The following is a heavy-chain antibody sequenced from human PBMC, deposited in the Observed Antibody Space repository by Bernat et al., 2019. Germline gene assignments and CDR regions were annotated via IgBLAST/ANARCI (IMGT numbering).Heavy chain of an antibody. CDR3: AKVNSGSQYFPDY. V-gene: IGHV3-23*01. CDR1: GFTFNIYA. D-gene: IGHD1-26*01. CDR2: ISAGGGST. Sequence: DVQLLESGGGLVQPGGSLRLSCAASGFTFNIYAISWVRQAPGKGLDWVSAISAGGGSTYYADSVKGRFTISRDNSKNMLYLQMNSLRVEDTALYYCAKVNSGSQYFPDYWGQGTLVTVSS. J-gene: IGHJ4*02.